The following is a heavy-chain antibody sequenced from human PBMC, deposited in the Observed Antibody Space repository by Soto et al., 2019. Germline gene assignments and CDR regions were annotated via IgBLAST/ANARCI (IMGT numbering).Heavy chain of an antibody. CDR1: GGSISSYY. CDR2: IYYSGNT. CDR3: VRRGGYDYYYYFGMDA. J-gene: IGHJ6*02. V-gene: IGHV4-59*04. D-gene: IGHD5-12*01. Sequence: SETLSLTCTVSGGSISSYYWSWIRQPPGKGLEWIGYIYYSGNTYYNPSLESRVTISVDNSKSHFSLKVSSVTAADTAVYYCVRRGGYDYYYYFGMDAWGQGTTVTVSS.